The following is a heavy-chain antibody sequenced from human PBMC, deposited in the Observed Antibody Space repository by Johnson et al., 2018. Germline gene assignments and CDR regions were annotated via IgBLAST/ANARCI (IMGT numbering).Heavy chain of an antibody. J-gene: IGHJ6*02. CDR2: LWYDGSNK. D-gene: IGHD6-13*01. V-gene: IGHV3-33*01. CDR1: GFTFSYYG. Sequence: QVQLVESGGGVVQPGRSLRLACAASGFTFSYYGMHWVRPAPGTGLEWVAVLWYDGSNKYYADSVKGRFTISSDNSTNTLYLQMNSLRAEATAVYSCGRDEQQLPSYYDYDMDVWGQGTTVTVSS. CDR3: GRDEQQLPSYYDYDMDV.